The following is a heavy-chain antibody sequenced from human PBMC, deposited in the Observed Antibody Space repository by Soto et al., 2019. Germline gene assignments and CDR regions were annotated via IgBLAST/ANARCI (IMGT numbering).Heavy chain of an antibody. CDR2: IGGSGAVT. D-gene: IGHD2-2*01. V-gene: IGHV3-23*01. CDR1: VFKFSDYA. Sequence: PGGSLRLSCEAFVFKFSDYAMSWARQTPGKGLEWVSAIGGSGAVTYYADSVKGRFTISRDNSKDTVYLQMNSLRAEDTAVYYCAKGSSSTQYLNYYFYHMDVWGKGTTVTVSS. J-gene: IGHJ6*03. CDR3: AKGSSSTQYLNYYFYHMDV.